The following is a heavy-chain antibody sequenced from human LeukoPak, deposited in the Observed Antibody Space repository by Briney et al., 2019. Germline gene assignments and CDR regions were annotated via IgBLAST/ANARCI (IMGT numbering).Heavy chain of an antibody. D-gene: IGHD4-17*01. V-gene: IGHV1-2*02. CDR3: ARDTITVTTPYFDY. Sequence: ASVKVSCKASGYTFTGYCIDWVRQAPGQGLEWMGWINSDSGGTNYAQKFQGRVTMTRDTSTSTAYMELSSLRSDDTAFYYCARDTITVTTPYFDYWGQGTLVTVPS. J-gene: IGHJ4*02. CDR2: INSDSGGT. CDR1: GYTFTGYC.